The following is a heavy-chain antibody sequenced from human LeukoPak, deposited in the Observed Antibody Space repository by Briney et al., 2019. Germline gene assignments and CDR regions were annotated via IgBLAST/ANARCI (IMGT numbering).Heavy chain of an antibody. V-gene: IGHV1-18*04. CDR3: ASAPYSSGWAYYFDY. CDR2: ISACNGNT. D-gene: IGHD6-19*01. Sequence: ASVKVSCKASGYTFTGYYMHWVRQAPGQGLEWMGWISACNGNTNYAQKLQGRVTMTTDTSTSTAYMELRSLRSDDTAVYYCASAPYSSGWAYYFDYWGQGTLVTVSS. J-gene: IGHJ4*02. CDR1: GYTFTGYY.